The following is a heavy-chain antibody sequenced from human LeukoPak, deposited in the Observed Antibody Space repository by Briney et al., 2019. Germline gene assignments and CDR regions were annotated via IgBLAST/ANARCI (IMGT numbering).Heavy chain of an antibody. Sequence: SQTLSVTCAIAGDSVSSNTPAWNWSRQSPTRGLEWLGRTYYRSKWYNDYAVSVRSRITINPDTAKNQLSLQLNSVTPEDQAVYYCARQQRGAFEYWGQGTLVTVSS. CDR1: GDSVSSNTPA. CDR3: ARQQRGAFEY. CDR2: TYYRSKWYN. J-gene: IGHJ4*02. V-gene: IGHV6-1*01. D-gene: IGHD6-13*01.